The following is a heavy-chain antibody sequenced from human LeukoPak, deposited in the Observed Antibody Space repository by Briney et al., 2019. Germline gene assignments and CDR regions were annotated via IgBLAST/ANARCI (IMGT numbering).Heavy chain of an antibody. CDR1: GYTFTSYA. V-gene: IGHV7-4-1*02. D-gene: IGHD3-10*01. Sequence: GASVKVSCKASGYTFTSYAMNWVRQAPGQGLEWMGWINTNTGNPTYAQGFTGRFVFSLDTSVSTAYLQISSLKAEDTAVYYCARDLLSTMVRGASPRNDYWGQGTLVTVSS. CDR3: ARDLLSTMVRGASPRNDY. J-gene: IGHJ4*02. CDR2: INTNTGNP.